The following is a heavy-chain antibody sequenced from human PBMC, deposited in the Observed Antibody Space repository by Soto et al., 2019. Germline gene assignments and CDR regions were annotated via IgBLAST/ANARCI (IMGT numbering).Heavy chain of an antibody. CDR3: ARDFTDSSGPTLGMGV. CDR2: IYYSGSP. CDR1: GGSISSGGYY. D-gene: IGHD6-19*01. Sequence: QVQLQESGPGLVKPSQTLSLTCTVSGGSISSGGYYWSWIRQHPGKGLEWIGYIYYSGSPYYNPSLQTRVTISVDTSTNQFSLKLSSVTAADTAVYYCARDFTDSSGPTLGMGVWGQGTTVTVSS. J-gene: IGHJ6*02. V-gene: IGHV4-31*03.